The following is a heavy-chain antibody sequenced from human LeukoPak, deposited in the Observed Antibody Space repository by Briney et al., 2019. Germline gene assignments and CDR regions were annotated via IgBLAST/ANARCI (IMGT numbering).Heavy chain of an antibody. D-gene: IGHD6-13*01. J-gene: IGHJ4*02. V-gene: IGHV3-23*01. CDR1: GFTFSSYA. CDR3: ARDHTAAAPLDY. Sequence: GGSLRLSCAASGFTFSSYAMSWVRQAPGKGLEWVSAISGSGGSTYYADSVKGRFTISRDNAKNSLYLQMNSLRAEDTAVYYCARDHTAAAPLDYWGQGTLVTVSS. CDR2: ISGSGGST.